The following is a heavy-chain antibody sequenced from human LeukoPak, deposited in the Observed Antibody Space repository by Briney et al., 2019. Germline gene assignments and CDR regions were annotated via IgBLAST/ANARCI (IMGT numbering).Heavy chain of an antibody. CDR2: IYYSGST. CDR3: ARYTGEVTQYYYYYYMDV. J-gene: IGHJ6*03. D-gene: IGHD1-1*01. V-gene: IGHV4-59*01. Sequence: SETLSLTCTVSGGSISSYYWSWIRQPPGKGLEWSGYIYYSGSTNYNPSLKSRVTISVDTSKNQFSLKLSSVTAADTAVYYCARYTGEVTQYYYYYYMDVWRTGTTVTVSS. CDR1: GGSISSYY.